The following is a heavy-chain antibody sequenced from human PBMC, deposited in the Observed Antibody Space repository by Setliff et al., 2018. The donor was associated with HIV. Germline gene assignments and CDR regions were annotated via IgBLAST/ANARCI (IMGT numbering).Heavy chain of an antibody. V-gene: IGHV3-23*01. CDR2: ITGSGDST. Sequence: GGSLRLSCAASGFTFSSYAMTWVRQAPGKGLEWVSSITGSGDSTYYANSVKGRFTISIDNAKNMLYLQMNSLSADDTAVYYCVRGSGYYYFDNWGQGALVTVSS. CDR3: VRGSGYYYFDN. D-gene: IGHD3-22*01. CDR1: GFTFSSYA. J-gene: IGHJ4*02.